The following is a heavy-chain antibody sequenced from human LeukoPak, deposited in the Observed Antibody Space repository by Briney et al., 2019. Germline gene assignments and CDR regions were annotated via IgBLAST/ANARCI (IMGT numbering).Heavy chain of an antibody. J-gene: IGHJ4*02. V-gene: IGHV3-23*01. Sequence: RGSLRLSCAASGFTFSSYAMSWVRQAPGKGLEWVSAISGSGGSTYYADSVKGRFTISRDNSKNTLYLQMNSLRAEDTAVYYCAKGPRRTLSYYYDSSGYNYFDYRGQGTLVTVSS. CDR3: AKGPRRTLSYYYDSSGYNYFDY. CDR1: GFTFSSYA. CDR2: ISGSGGST. D-gene: IGHD3-22*01.